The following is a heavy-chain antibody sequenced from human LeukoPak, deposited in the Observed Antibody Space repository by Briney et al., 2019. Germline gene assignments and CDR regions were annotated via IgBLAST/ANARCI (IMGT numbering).Heavy chain of an antibody. Sequence: SETLSLTCTVSGGSISSYYWSWIRQPPGKGLEWIGYIYYSGSTNYNPSLKSRVTISVDTSKNQFSLKLSSVTAADTAVYYCARTAAGNPTQFDYWGQGTLVTVSS. CDR2: IYYSGST. CDR1: GGSISSYY. CDR3: ARTAAGNPTQFDY. V-gene: IGHV4-59*12. J-gene: IGHJ4*02. D-gene: IGHD6-13*01.